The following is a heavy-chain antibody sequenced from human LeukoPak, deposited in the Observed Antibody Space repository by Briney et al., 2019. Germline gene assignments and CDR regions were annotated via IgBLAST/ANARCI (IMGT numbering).Heavy chain of an antibody. Sequence: PSETLSHTCTVSGGSISSGGYYWSWIRQHPGKGLEWIGYIYYSGSTYYNPSLKSRVTISVDTSKNQFSLKLSSVTAADTAVYYCARDVPLEYSSSSRLGYYGMDVWGQGTTVTVSS. V-gene: IGHV4-31*03. CDR1: GGSISSGGYY. D-gene: IGHD6-6*01. CDR3: ARDVPLEYSSSSRLGYYGMDV. CDR2: IYYSGST. J-gene: IGHJ6*02.